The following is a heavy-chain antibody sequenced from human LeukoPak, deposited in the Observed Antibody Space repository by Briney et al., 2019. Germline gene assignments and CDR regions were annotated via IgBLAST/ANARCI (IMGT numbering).Heavy chain of an antibody. CDR2: IYYSGST. CDR3: ARQVRKVTIFGVVTSRPDY. CDR1: GGSISSSSYY. V-gene: IGHV4-39*01. D-gene: IGHD3-3*01. J-gene: IGHJ4*02. Sequence: SETLSLTCTVSGGSISSSSYYWGWIRQPPGKGLEWIGSIYYSGSTYYNPSLKSRVTISVDTSKNQFSLKLSSVTAADTAVYYCARQVRKVTIFGVVTSRPDYWGQGTLVTVSS.